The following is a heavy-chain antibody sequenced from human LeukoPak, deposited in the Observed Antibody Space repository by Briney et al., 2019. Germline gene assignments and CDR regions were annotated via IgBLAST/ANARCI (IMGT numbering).Heavy chain of an antibody. Sequence: PSETLSLTCAVYGGSFSGYYWSWIRQPPGKGLEWIGEINHSGSTNYNPSLKSRVTISVDTSKNQFSLKLSSVTAADTAVYYCARGKRIGSTRTHDYWGQGTLVTVSS. D-gene: IGHD2-2*01. J-gene: IGHJ4*02. V-gene: IGHV4-34*01. CDR3: ARGKRIGSTRTHDY. CDR1: GGSFSGYY. CDR2: INHSGST.